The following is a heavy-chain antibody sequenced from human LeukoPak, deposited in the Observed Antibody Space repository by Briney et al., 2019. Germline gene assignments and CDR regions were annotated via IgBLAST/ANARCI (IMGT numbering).Heavy chain of an antibody. Sequence: ASVKVSCKVSGYTLTELSMHWVRQAPGKGLEWMGGFDPEDGETIYAQKFQGRVTMTEDTSTGTAYMELSSLRSEDTAVYYCATALPERYGSGTFDYWGQGTLVTVSS. CDR1: GYTLTELS. CDR2: FDPEDGET. V-gene: IGHV1-24*01. CDR3: ATALPERYGSGTFDY. D-gene: IGHD3-10*01. J-gene: IGHJ4*02.